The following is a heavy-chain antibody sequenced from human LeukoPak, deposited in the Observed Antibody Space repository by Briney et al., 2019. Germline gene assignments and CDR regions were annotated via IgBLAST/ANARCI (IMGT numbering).Heavy chain of an antibody. V-gene: IGHV4-39*01. J-gene: IGHJ2*01. CDR3: ARHPRVYFDL. Sequence: SETLSLTCTVSGGSISSYYWSWIRQPPGKGLEWIGSIYYSGSTYYNPSLKSRVTISVDTSRNQFSLKLSSVTAADTAVYYCARHPRVYFDLWGRGTLVTVSS. CDR1: GGSISSYY. CDR2: IYYSGST. D-gene: IGHD5-24*01.